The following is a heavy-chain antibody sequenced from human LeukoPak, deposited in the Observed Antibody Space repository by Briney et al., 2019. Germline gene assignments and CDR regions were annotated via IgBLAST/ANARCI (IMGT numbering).Heavy chain of an antibody. J-gene: IGHJ4*02. CDR1: GGSFSGYY. CDR2: INYSEST. D-gene: IGHD3-3*02. Sequence: SETLSLTCAVYGGSFSGYYWNWIRQPPGKGLEWIGEINYSESTNYNPSLKSRVTISVDTSKNQFSLKLSSVTAADTAVYYCARAAGAIFIRFDYWGQGTLVTVSS. CDR3: ARAAGAIFIRFDY. V-gene: IGHV4-34*01.